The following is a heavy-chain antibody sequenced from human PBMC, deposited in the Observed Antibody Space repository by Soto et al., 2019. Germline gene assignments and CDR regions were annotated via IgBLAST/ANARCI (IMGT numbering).Heavy chain of an antibody. Sequence: QVQLVQSGAEVKKPGSSVKVSCKASGGTFSSYSINWVRQAPGQGLEWMGEIIPIFGTANYAQKFQGRVTITADESTSTAYTALSSLRSEDTAVYYCARDGGRHSGGIDYRGQCTLVTAS. D-gene: IGHD1-26*01. J-gene: IGHJ4*02. CDR2: IIPIFGTA. V-gene: IGHV1-69*01. CDR3: ARDGGRHSGGIDY. CDR1: GGTFSSYS.